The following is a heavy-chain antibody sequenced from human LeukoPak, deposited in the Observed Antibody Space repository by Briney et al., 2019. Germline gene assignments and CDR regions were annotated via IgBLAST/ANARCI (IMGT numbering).Heavy chain of an antibody. Sequence: PSETLSLTCAVSGGSFSGYYWSWIRQPPGKGLEWIGEINHSRSTNYNPSLKSRVTISLDTSKNQFSLKLSSVTAADTAVYYCARGGDIVVVVAATGAFDIWGQGTMVTVSS. J-gene: IGHJ3*02. CDR3: ARGGDIVVVVAATGAFDI. D-gene: IGHD2-15*01. V-gene: IGHV4-34*01. CDR1: GGSFSGYY. CDR2: INHSRST.